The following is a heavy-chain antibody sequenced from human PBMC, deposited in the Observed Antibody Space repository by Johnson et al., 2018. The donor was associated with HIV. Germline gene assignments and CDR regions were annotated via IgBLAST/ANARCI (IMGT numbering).Heavy chain of an antibody. J-gene: IGHJ3*02. Sequence: VQLVESGGGLVQPGGSLRLSCAASGFTVSSNYMNWVRQAPGKGLEWVSIIYSGGSTYYADSVKGRFTISRDSYKNTVYLQMNNLRAEDTAVYNCARLKNGAFDIWGQGTMVTVSS. CDR1: GFTVSSNY. CDR2: IYSGGST. CDR3: ARLKNGAFDI. D-gene: IGHD2-8*01. V-gene: IGHV3-66*01.